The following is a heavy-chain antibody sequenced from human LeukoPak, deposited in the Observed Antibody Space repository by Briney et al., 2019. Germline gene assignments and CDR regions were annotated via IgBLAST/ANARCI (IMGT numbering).Heavy chain of an antibody. D-gene: IGHD3-10*01. CDR1: GFTFSSYW. V-gene: IGHV3-7*01. Sequence: GGSLRLSCAASGFTFSSYWMSWVRQAPGKGLEWVANIKQDGSEKYYVDSVKGRFTISRDNAKNSLYLQMNSLRAEDTAVYYCARGYMVRGVIVPFWGQGTLVTVSS. CDR3: ARGYMVRGVIVPF. CDR2: IKQDGSEK. J-gene: IGHJ4*02.